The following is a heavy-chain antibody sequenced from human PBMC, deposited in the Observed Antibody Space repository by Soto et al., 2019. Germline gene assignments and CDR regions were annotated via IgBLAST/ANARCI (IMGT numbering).Heavy chain of an antibody. J-gene: IGHJ4*02. Sequence: QVHLVQSGAEVKKPGASVKVSCKASGYTFTSYGITWVRQAPGQGLEWMGWISAHNGNTDYAQKLQCRVIVTRDTSTSTAYMELRSLISDDTAVYYCARWMYGDYWGQGALVTVSS. D-gene: IGHD2-2*03. CDR2: ISAHNGNT. CDR3: ARWMYGDY. CDR1: GYTFTSYG. V-gene: IGHV1-18*01.